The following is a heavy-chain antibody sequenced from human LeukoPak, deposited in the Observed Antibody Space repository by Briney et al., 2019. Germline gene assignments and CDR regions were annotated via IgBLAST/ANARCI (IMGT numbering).Heavy chain of an antibody. CDR1: GFTFDDYA. Sequence: GGSLRLSCAASGFTFDDYAMHWVRQAPGKGLEWVSSISSSSSYIYYADSVKGRFTISRDNAKNSLYLQMNSLRAEDTAVYYCARGGRGDCSSTSCSYYYYYYMDVWGKGTTVTVSS. CDR3: ARGGRGDCSSTSCSYYYYYYMDV. J-gene: IGHJ6*03. CDR2: ISSSSSYI. V-gene: IGHV3-21*01. D-gene: IGHD2-2*01.